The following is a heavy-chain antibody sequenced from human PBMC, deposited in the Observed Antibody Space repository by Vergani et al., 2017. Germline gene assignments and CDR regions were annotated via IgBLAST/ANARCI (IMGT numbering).Heavy chain of an antibody. CDR1: GASINNDFYY. CDR2: IYVSGIT. D-gene: IGHD4-23*01. Sequence: QVQLQESGPGLVKPSQTLSLTCTVSGASINNDFYYWHWIRQPAGKGLEWIGRIYVSGITDYNSSLQSRVSMSVDTSKNQFSLTLTSVTAADTAVYYCARDNKQLRPSAFDLWVQGTMVTVSS. V-gene: IGHV4-61*02. J-gene: IGHJ3*01. CDR3: ARDNKQLRPSAFDL.